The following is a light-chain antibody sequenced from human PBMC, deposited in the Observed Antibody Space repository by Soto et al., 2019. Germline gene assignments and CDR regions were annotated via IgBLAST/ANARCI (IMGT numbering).Light chain of an antibody. CDR2: AAS. CDR3: QQYSDHWT. J-gene: IGKJ1*01. Sequence: IQLTQSPSFLSSSVGDRVTITCRASQGISTYLAWYQQKPGKAPKLLIYAASTLQSGVPSRFSGSGYGTEFTLTISSLQPDDVATYYCQQYSDHWTFGQGTKVDI. CDR1: QGISTY. V-gene: IGKV1-9*01.